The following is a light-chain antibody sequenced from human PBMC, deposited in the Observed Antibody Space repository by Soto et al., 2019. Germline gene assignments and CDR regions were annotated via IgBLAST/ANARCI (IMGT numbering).Light chain of an antibody. CDR3: GSYASSSTLYV. CDR1: SSDVGGYNY. J-gene: IGLJ1*01. CDR2: DVS. V-gene: IGLV2-14*01. Sequence: SVLTPAASLSGAPGQAITLSRTGTSSDVGGYNYVSWYQQHSGKAPKLMIYDVSNRPSGVSNRFSGSKSGNTASLTISGLQAEDEADYYCGSYASSSTLYVFGTGTKVTVL.